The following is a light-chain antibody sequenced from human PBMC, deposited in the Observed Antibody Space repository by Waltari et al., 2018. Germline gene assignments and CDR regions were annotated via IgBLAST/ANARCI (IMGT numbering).Light chain of an antibody. V-gene: IGKV3-11*01. CDR3: QQRSNWPPIT. CDR1: QSVSSY. J-gene: IGKJ5*01. CDR2: DAA. Sequence: EIVLTQSPATLSLSPGERATLSCRASQSVSSYLAWYQQKPGQAPRLLIIDAANRATGIPARFSGSGSGTDFTLTISSLESEDFAVYYCQQRSNWPPITFGQGTRLEIK.